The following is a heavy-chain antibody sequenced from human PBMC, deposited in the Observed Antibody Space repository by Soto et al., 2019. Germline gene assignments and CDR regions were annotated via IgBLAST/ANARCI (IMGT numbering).Heavy chain of an antibody. CDR3: VMVDNYVTPTPQDV. J-gene: IGHJ6*02. Sequence: QVQLVQSGDEVKKPVASVKVSCKASGYIFVNYGIAWVRQAPGQGLELMVWISPYTGNTHFASTVQGRLSMTTDTSTSTAYMDVGSLTSDDTAVYYCVMVDNYVTPTPQDVWGQGTTVTVSS. CDR1: GYIFVNYG. V-gene: IGHV1-18*01. CDR2: ISPYTGNT. D-gene: IGHD5-12*01.